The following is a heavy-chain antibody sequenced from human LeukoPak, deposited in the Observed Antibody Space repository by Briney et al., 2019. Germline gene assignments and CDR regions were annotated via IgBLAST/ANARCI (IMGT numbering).Heavy chain of an antibody. D-gene: IGHD4-17*01. Sequence: SETLSLTCAVYGGSFSGYYWSWIRQPPGKGLKWIGEINHSGSTNYNPSLKSRVTISVDTSKNQFSLKLSSVTAADTAVYYCASVDYGDYDAFDIWGQGTMVTVSS. CDR1: GGSFSGYY. J-gene: IGHJ3*02. CDR2: INHSGST. V-gene: IGHV4-34*01. CDR3: ASVDYGDYDAFDI.